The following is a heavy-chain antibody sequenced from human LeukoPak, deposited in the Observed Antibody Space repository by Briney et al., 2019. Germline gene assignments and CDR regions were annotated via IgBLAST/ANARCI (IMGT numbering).Heavy chain of an antibody. V-gene: IGHV1-2*02. Sequence: GASVKVSCKASGYTFTGYYMHWVRQAPGQGLEWMGWINPNSGGTNYAQQFQGRVTMTRDTSINTAYMELSSLTSDDTAVYYCARVHPIQLYLHDIWGQGTMVTVSS. CDR3: ARVHPIQLYLHDI. D-gene: IGHD2-8*01. CDR1: GYTFTGYY. J-gene: IGHJ3*02. CDR2: INPNSGGT.